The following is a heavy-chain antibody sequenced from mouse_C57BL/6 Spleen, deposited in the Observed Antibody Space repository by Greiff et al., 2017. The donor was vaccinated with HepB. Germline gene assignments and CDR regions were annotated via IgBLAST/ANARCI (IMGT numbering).Heavy chain of an antibody. J-gene: IGHJ2*01. CDR1: GFTFSDYY. CDR2: ISNGGGST. CDR3: ARLTVRDGYFDY. D-gene: IGHD1-1*01. V-gene: IGHV5-12*01. Sequence: EVKVVESGGGLVQPGGSLKLSCAASGFTFSDYYMYWVRQTPEKRLEWVAYISNGGGSTYYPDTVKGRFTISRDNAKNTLYLQMSRLKSEDTAMYYCARLTVRDGYFDYWGQGTTLTVSS.